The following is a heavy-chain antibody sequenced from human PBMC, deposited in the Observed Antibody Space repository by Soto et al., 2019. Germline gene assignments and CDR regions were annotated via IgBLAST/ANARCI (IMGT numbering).Heavy chain of an antibody. V-gene: IGHV2-26*01. CDR2: IVSNDEK. D-gene: IGHD4-17*01. J-gene: IGHJ5*02. Sequence: QVTLKESGPVLVKPTETLTLTCTVSGFSLSNARMGVSWIRQPPGKALEWLAHIVSNDEKSYSTSLKSRLTISKDTSKSQVFLTMTNMDPIVTATYYGVRLHYDYGDVGWFDRWGQGTLVTVSS. CDR3: VRLHYDYGDVGWFDR. CDR1: GFSLSNARMG.